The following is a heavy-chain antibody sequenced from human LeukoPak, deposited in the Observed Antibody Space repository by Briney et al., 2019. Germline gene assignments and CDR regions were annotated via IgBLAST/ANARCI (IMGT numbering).Heavy chain of an antibody. D-gene: IGHD2-15*01. CDR2: ISYDGSNK. CDR3: AREGMVVAPRYSSYFDY. Sequence: PGRSLRFSCAASGFTFSSYAMHWVRQAPGKGLEWVAVISYDGSNKYYADSVKGRFTISRDNSKNTLYLQMNSLRAEDTAVYYCAREGMVVAPRYSSYFDYWGQGTLVTVSS. CDR1: GFTFSSYA. J-gene: IGHJ4*02. V-gene: IGHV3-30*16.